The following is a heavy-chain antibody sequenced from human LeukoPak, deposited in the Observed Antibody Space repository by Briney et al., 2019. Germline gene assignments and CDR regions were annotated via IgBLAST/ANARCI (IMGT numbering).Heavy chain of an antibody. CDR2: IKQDGGEK. D-gene: IGHD5-12*01. V-gene: IGHV3-7*01. J-gene: IGHJ4*02. Sequence: PGGSLRLSCAASGFTFTNDFMTWVRQAPGKGLEWVANIKQDGGEKYYVDSVKGRFTISRDNAKNSLYLQMNSLRAEDTAVYYCARGVATDSSDYWGQGTLVTVSS. CDR3: ARGVATDSSDY. CDR1: GFTFTNDF.